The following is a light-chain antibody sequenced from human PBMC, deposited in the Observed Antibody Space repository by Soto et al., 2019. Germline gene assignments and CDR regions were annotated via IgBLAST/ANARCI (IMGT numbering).Light chain of an antibody. CDR1: QSISSY. J-gene: IGKJ4*01. Sequence: DIQMTQSPSSLSASVGDRVTITCRASQSISSYLNWFQQKPGKAPNLLIYAASSLQSGVPSRFSGSGSGTDFTLTISSLQPEDFATYYCQQSYTTPNTFGGGTKVEIK. V-gene: IGKV1-39*01. CDR3: QQSYTTPNT. CDR2: AAS.